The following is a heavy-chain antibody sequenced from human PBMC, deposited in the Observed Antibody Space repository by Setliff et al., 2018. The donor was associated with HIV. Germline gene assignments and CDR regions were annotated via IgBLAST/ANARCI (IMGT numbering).Heavy chain of an antibody. J-gene: IGHJ5*01. CDR2: IYYDGRT. CDR1: GGSIRTGAYY. CDR3: ARGGAVSADFDS. Sequence: SETLSLTCTVSGGSIRTGAYYWGWIRQPPGKGLEWIGSIYYDGRTFYKPSIKSSLTISVDTSKNKFTLSLNSVTAADTAVYLCARGGAVSADFDSWGQGTLVTVSS. V-gene: IGHV4-39*06. D-gene: IGHD3-16*01.